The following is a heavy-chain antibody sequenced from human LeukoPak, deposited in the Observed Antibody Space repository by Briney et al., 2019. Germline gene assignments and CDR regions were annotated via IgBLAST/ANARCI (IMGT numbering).Heavy chain of an antibody. J-gene: IGHJ4*02. CDR1: GFTFSDYC. CDR3: ARDQIGSR. CDR2: ISGSSSHI. V-gene: IGHV3-11*06. Sequence: GGSLRLSCEASGFTFSDYCLGWIRQAPGKGLEWISYISGSSSHINYADSVKGRFTISRDNAKKSMYLQMDSLRVEDTAVYYCARDQIGSRWGQGTLVIVSS. D-gene: IGHD6-13*01.